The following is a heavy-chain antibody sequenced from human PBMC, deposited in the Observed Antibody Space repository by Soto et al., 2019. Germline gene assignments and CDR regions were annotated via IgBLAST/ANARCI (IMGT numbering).Heavy chain of an antibody. Sequence: QVQLVQSGAEVKKPGASVKVSCKASGYTFTSYAMHWVRQAPGQRLEWMGWINAGNGNTKYSQKFQGRVTITRDTSASTAYMELSSLRSEDTAVYYCAREGLDCSSTSCYRYYCYGMDVWGQGTTVTVSS. V-gene: IGHV1-3*01. CDR1: GYTFTSYA. J-gene: IGHJ6*02. D-gene: IGHD2-2*01. CDR3: AREGLDCSSTSCYRYYCYGMDV. CDR2: INAGNGNT.